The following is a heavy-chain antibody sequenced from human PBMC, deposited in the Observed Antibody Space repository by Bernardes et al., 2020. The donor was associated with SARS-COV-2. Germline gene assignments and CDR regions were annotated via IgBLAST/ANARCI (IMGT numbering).Heavy chain of an antibody. D-gene: IGHD2-21*01. V-gene: IGHV4-59*01. Sequence: SETLSLTRTVSGGSISSYYWSWIRQPPGKGLEWIGYIYYSGSTNYNPSLKSRVTISVDTSKNQFSLKLSSVTAADTAVYYCARGGAASYYYYGMDVWGQGTTVTVSS. CDR3: ARGGAASYYYYGMDV. J-gene: IGHJ6*02. CDR1: GGSISSYY. CDR2: IYYSGST.